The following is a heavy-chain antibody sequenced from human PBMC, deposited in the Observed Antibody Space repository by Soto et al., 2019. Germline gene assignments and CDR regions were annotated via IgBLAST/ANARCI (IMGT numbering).Heavy chain of an antibody. Sequence: GGSLRLSCAASGFTFSSYGMHWVRQALGKGLEWVAVISYDGSNKYYADSVKGRFTISRDNSKNTLYLQMNSLRAEDTAVYYCAKAGLSSTSFDYWGQGTLVTVSS. CDR2: ISYDGSNK. J-gene: IGHJ4*02. D-gene: IGHD6-13*01. CDR3: AKAGLSSTSFDY. V-gene: IGHV3-30*18. CDR1: GFTFSSYG.